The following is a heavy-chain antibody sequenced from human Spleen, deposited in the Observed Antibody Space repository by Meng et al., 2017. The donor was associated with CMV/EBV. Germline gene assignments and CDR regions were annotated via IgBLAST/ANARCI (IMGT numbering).Heavy chain of an antibody. CDR2: IRYDGSNK. V-gene: IGHV3-30*02. Sequence: GESLKISCAASGFTFSSYGMQWVRQAPGKGLEWVAFIRYDGSNKYYGDSVKGRFTISRDNSKNTLYLQMNSLTAEDTAVYYCAKGNSWGDSWGQGTLVTVSS. CDR1: GFTFSSYG. CDR3: AKGNSWGDS. J-gene: IGHJ4*02. D-gene: IGHD6-13*01.